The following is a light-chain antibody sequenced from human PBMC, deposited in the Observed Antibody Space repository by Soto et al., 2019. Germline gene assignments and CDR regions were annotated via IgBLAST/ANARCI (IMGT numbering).Light chain of an antibody. CDR3: QQLNSWPRT. Sequence: IVMTQSPATVSASPGERVTLSCRASQSVSGNVAWYHQKPGQPPRLLVYGASTTATDIPARFFGSGSETDFTHTITRLQSEDFGTYYCQQLNSWPRTFGQGTKVDIK. CDR2: GAS. J-gene: IGKJ1*01. V-gene: IGKV3-15*01. CDR1: QSVSGN.